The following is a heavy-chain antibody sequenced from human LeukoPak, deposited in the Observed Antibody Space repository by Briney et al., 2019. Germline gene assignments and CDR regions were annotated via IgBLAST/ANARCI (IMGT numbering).Heavy chain of an antibody. Sequence: GESLRLSCAASGFTFDSYGMHWVRQAPGKGMDWVAFVRYDGNNPYYSASVKGRFTISRDNSKNTVLLQMNNLRLEDAAVYYCARGSRYGDYPYYCDFWGQGTLVTVSS. CDR1: GFTFDSYG. V-gene: IGHV3-30*02. CDR2: VRYDGNNP. J-gene: IGHJ4*02. D-gene: IGHD4-17*01. CDR3: ARGSRYGDYPYYCDF.